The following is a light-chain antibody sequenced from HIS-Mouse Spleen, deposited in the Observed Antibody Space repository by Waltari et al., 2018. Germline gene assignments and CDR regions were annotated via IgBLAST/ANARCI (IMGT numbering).Light chain of an antibody. CDR3: QQYGSSPPWT. CDR1: QSVSSSY. J-gene: IGKJ1*01. Sequence: EIVFTQSPGTLSLSPGERATLSSMASQSVSSSYIAWYQEKPGQAPRLLIYGASSSATGIPDRFSGSGSGKEFTFTISRLEPEDFAVYYCQQYGSSPPWTFGEGTKVEIK. V-gene: IGKV3-20*01. CDR2: GAS.